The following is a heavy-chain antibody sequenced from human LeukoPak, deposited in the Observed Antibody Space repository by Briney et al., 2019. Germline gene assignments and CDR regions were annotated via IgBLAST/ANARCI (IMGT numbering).Heavy chain of an antibody. CDR1: GFTFSSYS. D-gene: IGHD6-19*01. J-gene: IGHJ4*02. Sequence: PGGSLRLSCATSGFTFSSYSMNWVRQAPGKGLEWVSSISSSSSYIYYADSVKGRFTISRDNAKNSLYLQMNSLRAEDTAAYYCARDWDSSGWYEAYDYWGQGTLVTVSS. CDR2: ISSSSSYI. V-gene: IGHV3-21*01. CDR3: ARDWDSSGWYEAYDY.